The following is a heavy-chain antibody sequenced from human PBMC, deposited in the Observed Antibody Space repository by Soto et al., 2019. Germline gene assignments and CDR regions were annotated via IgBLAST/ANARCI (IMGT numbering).Heavy chain of an antibody. Sequence: QVQLVQSGAEVKKPGASVKVSCKTSGYTFTNFGLSWVRQAPGQGREWMGWISAYNGNTNYAQNFQGRVTMTTDTSTTTPYMELRSLTTLDTALYYCARGGPPIAYWGQGTLVTVSS. V-gene: IGHV1-18*01. CDR1: GYTFTNFG. CDR3: ARGGPPIAY. CDR2: ISAYNGNT. D-gene: IGHD3-16*01. J-gene: IGHJ4*02.